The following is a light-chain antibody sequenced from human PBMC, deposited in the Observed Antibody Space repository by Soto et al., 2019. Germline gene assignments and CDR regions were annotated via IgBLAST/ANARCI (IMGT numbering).Light chain of an antibody. CDR2: GSS. CDR3: QKYNNWPRA. CDR1: QTISSN. V-gene: IGKV3-15*01. J-gene: IGKJ1*01. Sequence: EILMTQSPATLSVSPGERVTLSCRASQTISSNLAWYQQKPGQAPRLLIYGSSIRATGISARFSGSGSGTEFTLTISSLQSEDLEVYYYQKYNNWPRAFGQGTKVQIK.